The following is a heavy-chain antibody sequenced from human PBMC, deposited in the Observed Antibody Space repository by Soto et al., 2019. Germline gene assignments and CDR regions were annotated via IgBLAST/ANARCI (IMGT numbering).Heavy chain of an antibody. V-gene: IGHV3-7*01. CDR1: GFMFSAYW. J-gene: IGHJ4*02. CDR3: ARDFYGGYTYGPGDY. D-gene: IGHD5-18*01. CDR2: IHVDGGTV. Sequence: GGSLRPSCAASGFMFSAYWMNWLRQAPGKGLEWVANIHVDGGTVHSVDCVKGCFTLTRDNAKRSLYLQMNRLRAEDTAVYYCARDFYGGYTYGPGDYWGQGALVTVSS.